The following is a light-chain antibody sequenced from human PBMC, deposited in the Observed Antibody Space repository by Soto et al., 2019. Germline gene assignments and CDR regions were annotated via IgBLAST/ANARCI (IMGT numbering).Light chain of an antibody. V-gene: IGLV4-69*01. CDR2: INSDGSH. Sequence: QSVLTQSPSASASLGASVKLTCTLSSEHSNYAIAWHQQQPEKGPRYLMKINSDGSHNKGDGIPDRFSGSSSGAERYLIISSLQSEDEADYYCQTWGTGIHYVFGTGTKVTVL. J-gene: IGLJ1*01. CDR3: QTWGTGIHYV. CDR1: SEHSNYA.